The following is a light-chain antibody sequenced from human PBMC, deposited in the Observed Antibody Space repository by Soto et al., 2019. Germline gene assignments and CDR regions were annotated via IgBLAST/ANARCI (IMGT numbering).Light chain of an antibody. CDR2: AAS. Sequence: DIQMTQSPSSLSASVRDRVTITCRASQSISSSLNWYQQKPGKAPKLLIYAASSLQSGGPSRFSGSGSGTDFTLTISSLQPEDFATYYCQQSYSTPRTFGQGTKVEIK. CDR3: QQSYSTPRT. J-gene: IGKJ1*01. CDR1: QSISSS. V-gene: IGKV1-39*01.